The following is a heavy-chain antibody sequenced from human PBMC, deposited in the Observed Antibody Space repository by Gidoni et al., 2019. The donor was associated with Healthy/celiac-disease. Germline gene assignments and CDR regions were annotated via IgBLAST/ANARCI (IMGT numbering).Heavy chain of an antibody. D-gene: IGHD5-18*01. CDR1: GFTFSSYS. V-gene: IGHV3-48*04. CDR2: ISSSSSTI. J-gene: IGHJ4*02. Sequence: GQLVESGGGLVQPGGSLRLSCAASGFTFSSYSMNWVRQAPGKGLEWVSYISSSSSTIYYADSVKGRFTISRDNAKNSLYLQMNSLRAEDTAVYYCARGRTATDFDYWGQGTLVTVSS. CDR3: ARGRTATDFDY.